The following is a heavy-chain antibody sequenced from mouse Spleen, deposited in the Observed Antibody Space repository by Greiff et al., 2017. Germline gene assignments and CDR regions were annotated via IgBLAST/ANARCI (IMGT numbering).Heavy chain of an antibody. V-gene: IGHV1-15*01. CDR1: GYTFTDYE. D-gene: IGHD4-1*01. CDR3: TPNWTYYFDY. CDR2: IDPETGGT. Sequence: QVQLQQSGAELVRPGASVTLSCKASGYTFTDYEMHWVKQTPVHGLEWIGAIDPETGGTAYNQKFKGKAILTADKSSSTAYMELRSLTSEDSAVYYCTPNWTYYFDYWGQGTTLTVSS. J-gene: IGHJ2*01.